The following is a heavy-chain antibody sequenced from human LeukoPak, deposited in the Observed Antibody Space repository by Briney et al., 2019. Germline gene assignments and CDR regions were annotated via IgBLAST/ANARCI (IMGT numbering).Heavy chain of an antibody. D-gene: IGHD2-15*01. J-gene: IGHJ3*02. CDR3: ARDRFLGSARGAFDI. CDR1: GGSISSYY. Sequence: SETLSLTCTVSGGSISSYYWSWIRQPPGKGLEWIGYIYYSGSTNYNPSLKSRVTISVDTSKNQFSLKLSSVTAADTAVYYCARDRFLGSARGAFDIWGQGTMVTVSS. V-gene: IGHV4-59*12. CDR2: IYYSGST.